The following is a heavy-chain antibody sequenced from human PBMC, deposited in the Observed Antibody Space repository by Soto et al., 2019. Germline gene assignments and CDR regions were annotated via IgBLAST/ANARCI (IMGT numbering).Heavy chain of an antibody. CDR1: GYTFTSDG. CDR3: ARRCSSTRWRDL. V-gene: IGHV1-18*01. Sequence: QVQLVQSGAEVKKPGASVKVSCKASGYTFTSDGISWVRQAPGQGIEWRGWISGYNGNTNYAQNLQGRFTMTTDASTSTVYMELRSLRSEDTVVYYCARRCSSTRWRDLWGRGTLVIVSS. D-gene: IGHD2-2*01. CDR2: ISGYNGNT. J-gene: IGHJ2*01.